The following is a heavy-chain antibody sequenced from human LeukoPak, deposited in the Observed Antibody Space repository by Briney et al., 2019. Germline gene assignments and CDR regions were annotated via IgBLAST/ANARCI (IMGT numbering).Heavy chain of an antibody. Sequence: PSETLSLTCTVSGGFVSTSTYYWGWIRQSPGRGLEWIGNIYYSGGTYYNPSLKSRVTIPVDTSKNQFSLKLSSVTAADTAVYFCAAQTGVGAFRWGQGTLVTVSS. CDR3: AAQTGVGAFR. D-gene: IGHD1-26*01. CDR2: IYYSGGT. V-gene: IGHV4-39*07. J-gene: IGHJ4*02. CDR1: GGFVSTSTYY.